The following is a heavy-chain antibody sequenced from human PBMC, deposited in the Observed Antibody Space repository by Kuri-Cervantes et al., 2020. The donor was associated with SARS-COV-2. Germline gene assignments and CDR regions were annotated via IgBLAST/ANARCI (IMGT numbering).Heavy chain of an antibody. D-gene: IGHD3-22*01. V-gene: IGHV1-2*02. CDR3: ARGPQWLGGDIQDAFDI. CDR1: GYTFTSYD. CDR2: INPNSGGT. J-gene: IGHJ3*02. Sequence: ASVKVSCKASGYTFTSYDINWVRQATGQGLEWMGWINPNSGGTNYAQKFQGRVTMTRDTSISTAYMELSRLRSDDTAVYYCARGPQWLGGDIQDAFDIWGQGTMVTVSS.